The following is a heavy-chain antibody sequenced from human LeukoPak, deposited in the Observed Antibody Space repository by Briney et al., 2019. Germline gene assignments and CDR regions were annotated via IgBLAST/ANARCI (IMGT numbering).Heavy chain of an antibody. CDR3: AREFRGVYYYYGMDV. Sequence: GGSLRLSCAASGFTFSSYSMNWVRQAPGKGLEWVSYISSSSSTIYYADSVKGRFTISRDNAKNSLYLQMNSLRAEDTAVYYCAREFRGVYYYYGMDVWGQGTTVTVSS. CDR1: GFTFSSYS. V-gene: IGHV3-48*01. D-gene: IGHD2-21*01. J-gene: IGHJ6*02. CDR2: ISSSSSTI.